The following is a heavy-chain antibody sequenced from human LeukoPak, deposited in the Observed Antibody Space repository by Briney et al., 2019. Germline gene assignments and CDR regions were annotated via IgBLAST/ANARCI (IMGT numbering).Heavy chain of an antibody. CDR1: GFTFSSYA. V-gene: IGHV3-23*01. J-gene: IGHJ4*02. CDR3: AKDPMIVVVSKFDY. CDR2: ISGSGGST. D-gene: IGHD3-22*01. Sequence: GGSLRLSCAASGFTFSSYAMSWVRQAPGKGLEWVSAISGSGGSTYYADSVKGRFTISRDNSKNTLCLQMNSLRAEDTAVYYCAKDPMIVVVSKFDYWGQGTLVTVSS.